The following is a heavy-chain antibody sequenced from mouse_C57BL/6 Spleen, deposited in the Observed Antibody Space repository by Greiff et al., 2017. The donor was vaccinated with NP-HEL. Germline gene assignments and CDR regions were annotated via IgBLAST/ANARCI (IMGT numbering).Heavy chain of an antibody. CDR3: ARYHDYDEAWFAY. CDR1: GYTFTDYY. Sequence: VQLQQSGPELVKPGASVKISCKASGYTFTDYYMNWVKQSHGKSLEWIGDINPNNGGTSYNQKFKGKATLTVDKSSSTAYMELRSLTSEDSAVYYCARYHDYDEAWFAYWGQGTLVTVSA. D-gene: IGHD2-4*01. J-gene: IGHJ3*01. CDR2: INPNNGGT. V-gene: IGHV1-26*01.